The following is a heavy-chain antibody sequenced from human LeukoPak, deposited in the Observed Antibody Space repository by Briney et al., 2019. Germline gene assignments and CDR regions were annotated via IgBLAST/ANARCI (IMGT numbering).Heavy chain of an antibody. CDR2: ISGSGGST. Sequence: PGGSLRLSCAASGFTFSSYAMSWVRQAPGKGLEWVSAISGSGGSTYYADSVKGRFTISRDNSKNTLYLQMNSLRAEDTAVYYCAKGAAPYYDILTGYSGYFDYWGQGTLVTVSS. J-gene: IGHJ4*02. CDR1: GFTFSSYA. V-gene: IGHV3-23*01. CDR3: AKGAAPYYDILTGYSGYFDY. D-gene: IGHD3-9*01.